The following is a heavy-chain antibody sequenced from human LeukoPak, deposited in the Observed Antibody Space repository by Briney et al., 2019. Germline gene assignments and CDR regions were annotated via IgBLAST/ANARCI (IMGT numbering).Heavy chain of an antibody. J-gene: IGHJ4*02. Sequence: PGGSLRLSCAASGFTFSSCAMNWVRQAPGKGLEWVSGISGSGGSTYSADSVKGRFTISRDSSKNTVYLQMNSLRAEGTAVYYCARSRSSYGSPLYFDYWGQGTLVTVSS. V-gene: IGHV3-23*01. CDR1: GFTFSSCA. D-gene: IGHD5-18*01. CDR3: ARSRSSYGSPLYFDY. CDR2: ISGSGGST.